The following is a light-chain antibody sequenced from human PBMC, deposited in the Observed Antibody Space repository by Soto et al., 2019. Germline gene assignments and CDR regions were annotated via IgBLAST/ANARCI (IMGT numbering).Light chain of an antibody. J-gene: IGKJ4*01. V-gene: IGKV3-15*01. CDR3: QQYNNWPWLT. Sequence: EVVMTQSPVTLSVSPGEGATLSCRASQSVISYLAWYQQKPGQAPRLLIYGASTRATDVPARFSGSGSGTEFTLTISSLQPEDFGVYYCQQYNNWPWLTFGGGTKVEIK. CDR2: GAS. CDR1: QSVISY.